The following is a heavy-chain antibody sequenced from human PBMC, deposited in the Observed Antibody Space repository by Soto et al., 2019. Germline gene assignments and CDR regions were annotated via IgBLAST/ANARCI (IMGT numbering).Heavy chain of an antibody. CDR3: ARGFPGLGWFGTTH. J-gene: IGHJ4*02. CDR1: GFTFSSYG. Sequence: PGGSLRLSCAASGFTFSSYGMHWVRQAPGKGLEWVAVIWYDGSNKYYADSVKGRFTISRDNSKNTLYLQMNSLRAEDTAVYYCARGFPGLGWFGTTHWGQGTLVTVSS. D-gene: IGHD3-10*01. CDR2: IWYDGSNK. V-gene: IGHV3-33*01.